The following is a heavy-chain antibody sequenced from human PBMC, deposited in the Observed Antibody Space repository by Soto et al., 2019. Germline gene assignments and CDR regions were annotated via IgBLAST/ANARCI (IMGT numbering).Heavy chain of an antibody. J-gene: IGHJ6*03. CDR1: GGPFSGYY. D-gene: IGHD3-3*02. Sequence: SETLSLTCAVYGGPFSGYYWSWIRQPPGKGLEWIGEINHSGSTNYNPSLKSRVTISVDTSKNQFSLKLSSVTAADTAVYYCAIVGFLEGVLTNYYYCYMDVWGKGTTVTVSS. V-gene: IGHV4-34*01. CDR3: AIVGFLEGVLTNYYYCYMDV. CDR2: INHSGST.